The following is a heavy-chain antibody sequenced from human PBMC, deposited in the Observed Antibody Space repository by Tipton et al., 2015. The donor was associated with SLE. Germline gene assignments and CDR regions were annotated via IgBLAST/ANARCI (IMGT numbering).Heavy chain of an antibody. CDR2: IYTSGST. D-gene: IGHD2-8*02. CDR1: GGSISSGSYY. J-gene: IGHJ3*02. CDR3: ARMGRPVVSYAFDI. V-gene: IGHV4-61*09. Sequence: TLSLTCTVSGGSISSGSYYWSWIRQPAGKGLEWIGYIYTSGSTNYNPSLKSRVTISVDTSKNQFSLKLSSVIAADTAVCYCARMGRPVVSYAFDIWGQGTMVTVSS.